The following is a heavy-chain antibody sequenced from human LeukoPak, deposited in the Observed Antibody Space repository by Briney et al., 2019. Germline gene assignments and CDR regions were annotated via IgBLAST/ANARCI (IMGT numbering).Heavy chain of an antibody. CDR3: AKDIYYYYMDV. J-gene: IGHJ6*03. CDR1: GFTFSTYA. CDR2: ISRSGAGT. Sequence: PGGSLRLSCAASGFTFSTYAMSWVRQAPGKGLEWVSTISRSGAGTYYADSVKGRFTISRDNSKNTVYLQMNSLRAEDTAVYYCAKDIYYYYMDVWSKGTTVTISS. V-gene: IGHV3-23*01.